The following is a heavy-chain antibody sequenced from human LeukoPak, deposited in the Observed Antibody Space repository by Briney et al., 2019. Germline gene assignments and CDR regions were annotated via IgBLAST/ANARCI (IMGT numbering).Heavy chain of an antibody. CDR1: GGSISGYY. Sequence: SETLSLTCTVSGGSISGYYWSWIRQPPGKGLEWIGYIYYNGITNYNSSLKSRVTISVDTSKNQFSLKLSSVTAADTAVYYCARARRYYDSSAPDYFDYWGQGTLVTVSS. D-gene: IGHD3-22*01. CDR3: ARARRYYDSSAPDYFDY. V-gene: IGHV4-59*01. J-gene: IGHJ4*02. CDR2: IYYNGIT.